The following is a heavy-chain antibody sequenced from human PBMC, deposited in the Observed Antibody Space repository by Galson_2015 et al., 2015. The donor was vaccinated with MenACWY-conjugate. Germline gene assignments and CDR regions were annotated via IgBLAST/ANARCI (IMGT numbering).Heavy chain of an antibody. J-gene: IGHJ3*01. CDR3: ARWGPSHTAYRPSTDQINDAFDV. CDR1: GDSVSSKNAA. D-gene: IGHD2-21*01. CDR2: TYYRSKWYN. V-gene: IGHV6-1*01. Sequence: CAISGDSVSSKNAAWTWIRQSPSRGLEWLGRTYYRSKWYNDYAFSLKSRITVNPDTSKNQFSLQLNSVTPEDTAVYYCARWGPSHTAYRPSTDQINDAFDVWGQGTMVTVSS.